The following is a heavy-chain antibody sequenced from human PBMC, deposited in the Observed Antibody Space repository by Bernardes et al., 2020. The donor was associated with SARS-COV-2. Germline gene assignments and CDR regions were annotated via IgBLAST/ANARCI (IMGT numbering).Heavy chain of an antibody. CDR2: IYYSGST. Sequence: SETLSLTCTVSGGSISSYYWSWIRQPPGKGLEWIGYIYYSGSTNYNPSLKSRVTISVDTSKNQFSLKLSSVTAADTAVYYCARGLGIYSGYYFLDYWGQGTLVTVSS. CDR3: ARGLGIYSGYYFLDY. J-gene: IGHJ4*02. D-gene: IGHD5-12*01. CDR1: GGSISSYY. V-gene: IGHV4-59*01.